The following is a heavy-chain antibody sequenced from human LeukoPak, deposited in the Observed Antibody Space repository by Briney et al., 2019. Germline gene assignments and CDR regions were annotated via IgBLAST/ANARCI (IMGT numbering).Heavy chain of an antibody. V-gene: IGHV3-7*05. D-gene: IGHD1-26*01. CDR2: INLDGTEK. J-gene: IGHJ4*02. CDR3: ARDNVGATPFDY. Sequence: GGSLRLSCAASGFTFSYFWMSWVRQAPGKGLEWAANINLDGTEKHYVDSVKGRFTISRDNARKSLYLQMNSLRAEDTAVYYCARDNVGATPFDYWGQGTLVTVSS. CDR1: GFTFSYFW.